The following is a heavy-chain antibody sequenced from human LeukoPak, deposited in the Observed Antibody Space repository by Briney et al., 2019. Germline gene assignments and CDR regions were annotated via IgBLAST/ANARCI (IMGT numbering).Heavy chain of an antibody. J-gene: IGHJ3*02. Sequence: ASVNVSCKASGYTFTSYGITWVRQAPGQGLEWMGGISAYNGNTNYAQNLQGRVTMTTDTSTSTAYMELRSLRSDDTAVYYCARGEDIVATMYAFDIWGQGTMVSVSS. V-gene: IGHV1-18*01. CDR3: ARGEDIVATMYAFDI. CDR2: ISAYNGNT. CDR1: GYTFTSYG. D-gene: IGHD5-12*01.